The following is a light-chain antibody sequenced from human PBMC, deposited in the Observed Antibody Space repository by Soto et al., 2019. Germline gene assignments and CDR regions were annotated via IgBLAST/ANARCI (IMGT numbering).Light chain of an antibody. Sequence: QSVLTQPASVSGSPGQSIATSCTGTSSDVGSYNLVSWYQHHPGKAPKLMIYEVSKRPSGVSNRFSGSKSGNTASLTISGLQAEDEADYYCCSYAGSSTLVFGGGTKVTVL. CDR1: SSDVGSYNL. J-gene: IGLJ2*01. CDR2: EVS. V-gene: IGLV2-23*02. CDR3: CSYAGSSTLV.